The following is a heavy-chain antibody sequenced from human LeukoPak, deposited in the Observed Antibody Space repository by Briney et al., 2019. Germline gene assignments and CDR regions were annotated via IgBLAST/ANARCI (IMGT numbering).Heavy chain of an antibody. Sequence: GGSLRLSCAASGFTFSSYSMTWVRQAPGKGLEWVSSISSSSSYIYYADSVKGRFTISRDNAKNSLYLQMNSLRAEDTAVYYCAREGITVVRGDPYYYGMDVWGQGTTVTVSS. V-gene: IGHV3-21*01. J-gene: IGHJ6*02. CDR2: ISSSSSYI. D-gene: IGHD3-10*01. CDR1: GFTFSSYS. CDR3: AREGITVVRGDPYYYGMDV.